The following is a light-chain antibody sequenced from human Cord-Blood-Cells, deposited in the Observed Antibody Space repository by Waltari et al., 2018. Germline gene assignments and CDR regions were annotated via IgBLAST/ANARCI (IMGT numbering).Light chain of an antibody. Sequence: QSALTQPASVSGSPGQSITSSCTGTSSDVGGYNYLSWYQQHPGKAPILMIYDVSKRPSGVSNRFSGSKSGNTASLTISGLQAEDEADYYCSSYTSSSTWVFGGGTKLTVL. J-gene: IGLJ3*02. CDR3: SSYTSSSTWV. CDR1: SSDVGGYNY. CDR2: DVS. V-gene: IGLV2-14*01.